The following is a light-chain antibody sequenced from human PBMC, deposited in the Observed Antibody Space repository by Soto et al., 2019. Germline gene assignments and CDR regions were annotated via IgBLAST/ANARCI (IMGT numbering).Light chain of an antibody. CDR1: QSVLYSSNNKNY. J-gene: IGKJ1*01. Sequence: DIVMTQSPDSLAVSLGERATINCKSSQSVLYSSNNKNYLAWYQQKPGQPPKLLIYWASTRESGVPDRFSGMGSGTEFPLTISSLQAEDVAVYYCQQYYSPWTFGQGTKVELK. CDR3: QQYYSPWT. V-gene: IGKV4-1*01. CDR2: WAS.